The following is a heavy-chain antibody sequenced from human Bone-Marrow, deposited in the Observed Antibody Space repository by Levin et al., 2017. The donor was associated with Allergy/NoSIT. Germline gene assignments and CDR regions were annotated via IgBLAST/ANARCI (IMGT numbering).Heavy chain of an antibody. CDR3: AKAAGGSNYYNDAMDV. D-gene: IGHD4-11*01. CDR1: GFTFSFYA. CDR2: ISAGAPGT. J-gene: IGHJ6*02. Sequence: GESLKISCAASGFTFSFYAMTWVRQAPGRGLEWVSTISAGAPGTYYADSVRGRFTISRDNPKNTVYLQMNSLRADDTALYFCAKAAGGSNYYNDAMDVWGQGTTVTVSS. V-gene: IGHV3-23*01.